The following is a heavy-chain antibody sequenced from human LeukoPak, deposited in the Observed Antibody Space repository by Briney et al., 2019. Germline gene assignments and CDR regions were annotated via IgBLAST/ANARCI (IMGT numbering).Heavy chain of an antibody. D-gene: IGHD5-12*01. V-gene: IGHV3-53*01. Sequence: PGGSLRLSCAVSGFTVSSNYMGWVRQAPGKGLEWVSAIYSGGSTYHADSVKGRFTISRDNSKNILYLQMNSLTVEDTAVYYCARGGRVTYDSSFDYWGQGTLVTVSS. J-gene: IGHJ4*02. CDR2: IYSGGST. CDR1: GFTVSSNY. CDR3: ARGGRVTYDSSFDY.